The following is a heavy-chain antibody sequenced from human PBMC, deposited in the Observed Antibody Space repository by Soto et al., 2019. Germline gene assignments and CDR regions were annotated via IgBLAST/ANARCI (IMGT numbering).Heavy chain of an antibody. D-gene: IGHD3-16*01. J-gene: IGHJ6*02. CDR2: IYYSGST. V-gene: IGHV4-31*03. CDR3: ARDQETFGGQSERLYGMDV. Sequence: SETLSLTCTVSGGSISSGGYYWSWIRQHPGKGLEWIGYIYYSGSTYYNPSLKSRVTISVDTSKNQFSLKLSSVTAADTAVYYCARDQETFGGQSERLYGMDVWGQGTTVTVSS. CDR1: GGSISSGGYY.